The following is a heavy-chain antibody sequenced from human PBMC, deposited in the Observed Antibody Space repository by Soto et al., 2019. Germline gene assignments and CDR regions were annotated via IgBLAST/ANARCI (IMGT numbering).Heavy chain of an antibody. CDR1: GFTFSSYG. J-gene: IGHJ5*02. Sequence: GGSLRLSCAASGFTFSSYGMHWVRQAPGKGLDWVAVISYDGSNKYYADSVKGRFTISRDNSKNTLYLQMHSLGAEDRVVYYCAKLAPIVVLVAATRRWFDPWGQGTLVTVSS. CDR2: ISYDGSNK. CDR3: AKLAPIVVLVAATRRWFDP. V-gene: IGHV3-30*18. D-gene: IGHD2-15*01.